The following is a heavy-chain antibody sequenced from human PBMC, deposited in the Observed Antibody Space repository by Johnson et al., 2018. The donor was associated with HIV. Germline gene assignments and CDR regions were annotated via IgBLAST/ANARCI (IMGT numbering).Heavy chain of an antibody. CDR2: INWNGGST. J-gene: IGHJ3*02. CDR3: AREKATLWFRASGAAFDI. D-gene: IGHD3-10*01. V-gene: IGHV3-20*04. CDR1: GFTFDDYG. Sequence: VQLVESGGGEVQPGRSLRLSCAASGFTFDDYGMSWVRQAPGKGLEWVSGINWNGGSTGYADSVKGRFTISRDNAKNSLYLQMNSLRAEDTAVYYCAREKATLWFRASGAAFDIWGQGTAVTVSS.